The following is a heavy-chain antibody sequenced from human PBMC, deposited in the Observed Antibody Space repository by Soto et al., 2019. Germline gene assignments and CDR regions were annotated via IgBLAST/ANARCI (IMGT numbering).Heavy chain of an antibody. CDR1: GFTFSTNW. J-gene: IGHJ4*02. CDR3: VCGGNFFVY. V-gene: IGHV3-7*01. CDR2: LDQDGSER. D-gene: IGHD3-16*01. Sequence: EVQLVESGGGLVQPGGSLRLSCAASGFTFSTNWMTWVRRPPGKGLEWVANLDQDGSERYYVDSVRGRFTIFRDNAKNSLYLQMNGLRAEETAVYYCVCGGNFFVYWGQGTLVTV.